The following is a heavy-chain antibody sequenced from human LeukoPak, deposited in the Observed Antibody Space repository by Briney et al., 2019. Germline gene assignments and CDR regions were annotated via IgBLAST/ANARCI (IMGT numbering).Heavy chain of an antibody. CDR2: IHSGGNT. Sequence: GGSLRLSCAASRLTVRSNYMGWVRQAPGKGLEWVSVIHSGGNTYYADSVKGRFTISRDNSRNTMDLQMNSLRAEDTAVYYCARYDSSRWNGIDYWGQGTLVTVSS. D-gene: IGHD3-22*01. CDR3: ARYDSSRWNGIDY. J-gene: IGHJ4*02. V-gene: IGHV3-53*01. CDR1: RLTVRSNY.